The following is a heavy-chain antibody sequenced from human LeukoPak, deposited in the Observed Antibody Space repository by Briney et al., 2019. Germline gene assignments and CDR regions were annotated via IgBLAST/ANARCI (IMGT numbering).Heavy chain of an antibody. CDR3: ARGGCSSTNCYPNDY. Sequence: GGSLRLSCAASGFTFSDYAMNWVRQAPGKGLEWVSAISLSGRTTYYADSVKGRFTISRDNSKNTLYLLMNSLTAEDTAVYYCARGGCSSTNCYPNDYWGQGTLVTVSS. D-gene: IGHD2-2*01. J-gene: IGHJ4*02. CDR1: GFTFSDYA. V-gene: IGHV3-23*01. CDR2: ISLSGRTT.